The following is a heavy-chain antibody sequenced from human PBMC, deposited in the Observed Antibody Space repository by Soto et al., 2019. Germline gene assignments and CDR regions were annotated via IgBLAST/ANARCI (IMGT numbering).Heavy chain of an antibody. V-gene: IGHV1-2*02. Sequence: QVQLVQSGAEVKRSGASVKVSCKASGSRFTAHFMHWVRQAPGQGLEWMGWINPNSGDTNYSPKFQGRVPMTRDTSTVTVYMELRSLTSHDTAVYYCARGGSWYETWGQGTRVAVSS. CDR2: INPNSGDT. D-gene: IGHD6-13*01. J-gene: IGHJ5*02. CDR3: ARGGSWYET. CDR1: GSRFTAHF.